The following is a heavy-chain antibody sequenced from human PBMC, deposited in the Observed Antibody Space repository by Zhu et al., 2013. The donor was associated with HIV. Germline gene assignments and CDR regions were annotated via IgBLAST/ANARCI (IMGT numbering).Heavy chain of an antibody. J-gene: IGHJ6*02. CDR1: GYTFTGYY. CDR2: INPNSGGT. V-gene: IGHV1-2*02. Sequence: VQLLQSGAEVKKPGASVKVSCKASGYTFTGYYMHWVRQAPGQGLEWMGWINPNSGGTEYAQKFQGRVTMTRDTSISTAYMELSRLRSDDTAVYYCARMYYYDSSGYSYGMDVWGQGTTVTVSS. D-gene: IGHD3-22*01. CDR3: ARMYYYDSSGYSYGMDV.